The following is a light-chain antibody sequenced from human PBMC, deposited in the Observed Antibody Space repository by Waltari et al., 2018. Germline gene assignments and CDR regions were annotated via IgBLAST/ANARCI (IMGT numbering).Light chain of an antibody. CDR1: QGISNS. Sequence: DIQMTQSPSSLSASVGDRVTITCRASQGISNSLAWYQQKPGKAPKLLLYGASRLESVVPPRFSGSGSGTDYTLTISSLQPDDFATYYCQQYYFTPYTFGQGTKLDIK. J-gene: IGKJ2*01. V-gene: IGKV1-NL1*01. CDR3: QQYYFTPYT. CDR2: GAS.